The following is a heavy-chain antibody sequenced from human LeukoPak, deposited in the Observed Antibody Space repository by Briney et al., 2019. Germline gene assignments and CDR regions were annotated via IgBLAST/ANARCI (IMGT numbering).Heavy chain of an antibody. D-gene: IGHD1-14*01. CDR2: IYSGGDT. V-gene: IGHV3-66*02. J-gene: IGHJ4*02. CDR3: ATLTSYSDS. Sequence: GGSLRLSCAASGFTVSTNYMSWVRQAPGEGLEWVSVIYSGGDTYYADSVKGRFIISRDNSKNTLYLQMNSLRPEDTAVYYCATLTSYSDSWGQGALVTVSS. CDR1: GFTVSTNY.